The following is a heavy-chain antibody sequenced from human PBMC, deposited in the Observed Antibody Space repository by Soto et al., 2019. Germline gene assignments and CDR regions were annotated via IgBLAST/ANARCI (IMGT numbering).Heavy chain of an antibody. V-gene: IGHV4-59*01. CDR3: ARGLSTVRGVPNYNWFDP. D-gene: IGHD3-10*01. J-gene: IGHJ5*02. CDR1: GGSISSYY. CDR2: IYYSGST. Sequence: PSETLSLTCTVSGGSISSYYWSWIRQPPGKGLEWIGDIYYSGSTNYNPSLKIRVTTSVDTSKNQFSLKLSAVTAADTAVYYCARGLSTVRGVPNYNWFDPWGQGTLVPVSS.